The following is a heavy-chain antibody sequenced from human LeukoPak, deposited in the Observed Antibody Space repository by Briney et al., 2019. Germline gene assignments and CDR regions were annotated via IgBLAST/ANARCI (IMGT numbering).Heavy chain of an antibody. CDR1: GYTFTSYG. V-gene: IGHV1-18*01. D-gene: IGHD2-2*01. CDR2: ISADNGNT. Sequence: GASVKVSCKASGYTFTSYGISWVRQAPGQGLEWMGWISADNGNTNYAQKFQGRLTMTTDTSTSTAYMELRSLRSDDTAVYYCARGARISSSWYSSVWGQGTLITVS. J-gene: IGHJ4*02. CDR3: ARGARISSSWYSSV.